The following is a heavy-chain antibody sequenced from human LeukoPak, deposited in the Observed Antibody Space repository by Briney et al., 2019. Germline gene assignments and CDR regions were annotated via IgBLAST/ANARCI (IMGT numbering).Heavy chain of an antibody. CDR1: GFTFSSYG. V-gene: IGHV3-30*02. CDR3: AKESTGSTSLDY. Sequence: GGSLRLSCAASGFTFSSYGMHWVRQAPGKGLEWVAFIRYDGSNKYYADSAKGRFTISRDNSKNTLYLQINSLRAEDTAVYFCAKESTGSTSLDYWGQGTLVTVSS. J-gene: IGHJ4*02. D-gene: IGHD1-7*01. CDR2: IRYDGSNK.